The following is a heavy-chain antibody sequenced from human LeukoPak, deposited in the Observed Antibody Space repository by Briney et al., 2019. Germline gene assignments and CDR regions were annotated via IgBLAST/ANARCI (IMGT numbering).Heavy chain of an antibody. CDR2: IYYSGST. CDR1: GGSISSSSYY. D-gene: IGHD1-26*01. J-gene: IGHJ4*02. V-gene: IGHV4-39*01. Sequence: PSETLSLTCTVSGGSISSSSYYWGWIRQPPGKGLEWIGSIYYSGSTYYNPSLKSRVTISVDTSKNQFSLKLTSVTAADTAVYYCARQEGVGAFDFWGQGSLVTVSS. CDR3: ARQEGVGAFDF.